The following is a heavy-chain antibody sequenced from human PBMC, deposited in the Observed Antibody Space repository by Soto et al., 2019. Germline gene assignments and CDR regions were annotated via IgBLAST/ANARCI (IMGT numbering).Heavy chain of an antibody. J-gene: IGHJ4*02. Sequence: GGSLRLSCAASGFTFSSYGMHWVRQAPGKGLEWVSAISGSGGSTYYADSVKGRFTISRDNSKNTLYLQMNSLRAEDTAEYYCAKAYYDILTASDHWGQGTLVTVSS. CDR1: GFTFSSYG. CDR3: AKAYYDILTASDH. CDR2: ISGSGGST. V-gene: IGHV3-23*01. D-gene: IGHD3-9*01.